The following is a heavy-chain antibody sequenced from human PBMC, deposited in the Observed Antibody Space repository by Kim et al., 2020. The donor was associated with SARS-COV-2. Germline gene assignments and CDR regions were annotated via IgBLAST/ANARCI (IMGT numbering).Heavy chain of an antibody. J-gene: IGHJ4*02. V-gene: IGHV1-3*01. Sequence: SQKFQGRVTITRDTSASTAYMELSSLRSEDTAVYYCARDLYTAMVRYFDYWGQGTLVTVSS. D-gene: IGHD5-18*01. CDR3: ARDLYTAMVRYFDY.